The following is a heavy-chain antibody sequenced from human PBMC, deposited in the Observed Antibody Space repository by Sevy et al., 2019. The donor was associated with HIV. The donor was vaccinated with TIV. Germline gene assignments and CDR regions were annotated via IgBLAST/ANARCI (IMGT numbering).Heavy chain of an antibody. Sequence: GGSLRLSCATSGFTFGDYCMSWVRQAPGKGLEWISFFKSKAHGGTAENAASVKDRFTISRDDSKGIVYLQMNNLKTEDTVVYFCTRWSGSQSIFDYWGQGTLVTVSS. D-gene: IGHD1-26*01. CDR1: GFTFGDYC. CDR2: FKSKAHGGTA. J-gene: IGHJ4*02. CDR3: TRWSGSQSIFDY. V-gene: IGHV3-49*04.